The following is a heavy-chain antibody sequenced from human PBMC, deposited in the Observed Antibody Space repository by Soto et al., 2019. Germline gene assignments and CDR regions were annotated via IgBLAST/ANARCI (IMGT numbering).Heavy chain of an antibody. D-gene: IGHD1-26*01. CDR1: GGSISSYY. V-gene: IGHV4-59*01. CDR3: ARASRVYSIVGATRGWFDP. CDR2: IYYSGST. Sequence: SETLSLTCTVSGGSISSYYWSWIRQPPGKGLEWFGYIYYSGSTNYNPSLKSRVTISVDTSKNQFSLKLSSVTAADTAVYYCARASRVYSIVGATRGWFDPWGQGTLVTVSS. J-gene: IGHJ5*02.